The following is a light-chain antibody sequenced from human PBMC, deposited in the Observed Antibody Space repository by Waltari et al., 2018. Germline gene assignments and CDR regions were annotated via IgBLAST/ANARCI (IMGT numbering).Light chain of an antibody. J-gene: IGKJ4*01. Sequence: DIVMTQSPDSLAVSLGERATINCKSSQSVLYSSNNKNYLAWYQQQPGQPPKLLIYCASTRESGVPDRFSGSGSGTDFTLTISSLQAEDVAVYYCQQYYSTPPTFGGGTKVEIK. CDR1: QSVLYSSNNKNY. V-gene: IGKV4-1*01. CDR2: CAS. CDR3: QQYYSTPPT.